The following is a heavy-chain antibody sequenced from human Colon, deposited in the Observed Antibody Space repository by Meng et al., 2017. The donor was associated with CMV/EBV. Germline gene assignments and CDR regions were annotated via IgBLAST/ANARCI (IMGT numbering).Heavy chain of an antibody. D-gene: IGHD2-2*01. J-gene: IGHJ5*02. Sequence: GESLKISCAASRLTLSNFWMHWVRQAPGKGLVWVSRINSDGSTTNYADSVKGRFTISRDNAKNTLYLQMNSLRAEDTAVYYCAREQRGYCTSTSCPSRWFDPWGQGTLVTVSS. V-gene: IGHV3-74*01. CDR3: AREQRGYCTSTSCPSRWFDP. CDR2: INSDGSTT. CDR1: RLTLSNFW.